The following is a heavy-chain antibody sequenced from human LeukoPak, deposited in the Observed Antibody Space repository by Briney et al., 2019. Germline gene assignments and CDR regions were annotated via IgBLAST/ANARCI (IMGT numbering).Heavy chain of an antibody. Sequence: GGSLRLSCAASRLTFDDYVMHWVRQAAGKGVEGVSGISWYSGRIGYADTLKGRFTISRENAKISLYLQMNSLRAEDTALYYCAKGPAFDYWGQGTLVTVSS. CDR1: RLTFDDYV. D-gene: IGHD2-2*01. V-gene: IGHV3-9*01. J-gene: IGHJ4*02. CDR2: ISWYSGRI. CDR3: AKGPAFDY.